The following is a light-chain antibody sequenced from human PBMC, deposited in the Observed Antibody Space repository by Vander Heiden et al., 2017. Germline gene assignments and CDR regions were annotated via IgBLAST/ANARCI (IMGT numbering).Light chain of an antibody. CDR3: QKGGDSTGT. CDR1: QSVSSSY. V-gene: IGKV3-20*01. Sequence: EVVLTQSPGTLSLSPGERATLSCRASQSVSSSYLAWYQQKPGQAPRLLIYGTSNRATGTPDRFSGSGFGTDFTLSISRLEPEDFAVYYCQKGGDSTGTFGQGTKVEIK. CDR2: GTS. J-gene: IGKJ1*01.